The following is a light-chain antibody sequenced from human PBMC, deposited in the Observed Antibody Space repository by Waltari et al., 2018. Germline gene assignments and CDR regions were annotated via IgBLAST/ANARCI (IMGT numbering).Light chain of an antibody. CDR2: EGS. CDR1: SSDVGCYNL. V-gene: IGLV2-23*01. Sequence: QSALTQPASVSGSPGQSITISCTGTSSDVGCYNLFSWYQQHPGKAPKLMIYEGSKRPSGVSNRFSGSKSGNTASLTISGLQAEDEADYYCCSYAGSSYVVFGGGTKLTVL. J-gene: IGLJ2*01. CDR3: CSYAGSSYVV.